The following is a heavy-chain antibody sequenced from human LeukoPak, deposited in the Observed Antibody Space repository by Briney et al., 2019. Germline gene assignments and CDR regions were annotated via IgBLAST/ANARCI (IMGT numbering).Heavy chain of an antibody. J-gene: IGHJ4*02. D-gene: IGHD6-13*01. CDR3: ARVLSAPGSYSSSWGYFDY. CDR2: ISAYNGNT. Sequence: GASVTVSCKASGYTFTSYGISWVRQAPGQGLEWMGWISAYNGNTNYAQKLQGRVTMTTDASPSTAYMELRSLRSDDTAVYYCARVLSAPGSYSSSWGYFDYWGQGTLVTVSS. CDR1: GYTFTSYG. V-gene: IGHV1-18*01.